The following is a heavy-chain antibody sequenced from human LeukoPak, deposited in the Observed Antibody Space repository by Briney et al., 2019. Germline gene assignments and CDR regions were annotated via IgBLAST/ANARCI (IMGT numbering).Heavy chain of an antibody. Sequence: GGSLRLSCAASGFTFSSYWMSWVRQAPGKGREGVANIKQDGSEKYYVDSVKGRFTIARDNAKNSLYLQMNSLRAEDTAVYYCARDQALDSGSYWKHYYYYGMDVWGQGTTVTVSS. CDR2: IKQDGSEK. CDR3: ARDQALDSGSYWKHYYYYGMDV. D-gene: IGHD1-26*01. CDR1: GFTFSSYW. V-gene: IGHV3-7*01. J-gene: IGHJ6*02.